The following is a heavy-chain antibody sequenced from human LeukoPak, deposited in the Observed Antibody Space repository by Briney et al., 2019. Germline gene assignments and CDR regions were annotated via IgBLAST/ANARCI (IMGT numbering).Heavy chain of an antibody. J-gene: IGHJ4*02. CDR1: GYTLTELS. D-gene: IGHD6-6*01. CDR2: FDPEDGET. Sequence: ASVKVSCKVSGYTLTELSMHWVRQAPGKGLEWMGGFDPEDGETIYAQKFQGRVTMTEDTSTDTAHMELSSLRSEDTAVYYCATSEYSSSGLFDYWGQGTLVTVSS. V-gene: IGHV1-24*01. CDR3: ATSEYSSSGLFDY.